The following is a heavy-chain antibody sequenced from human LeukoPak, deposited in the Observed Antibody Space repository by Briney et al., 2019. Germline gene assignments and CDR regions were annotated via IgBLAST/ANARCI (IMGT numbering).Heavy chain of an antibody. D-gene: IGHD4-11*01. Sequence: RAGGSLRLSCSASGFTFSSYAMNWVRQAPGKGLEYVSVISSNGGSTNYADSVKGRFAISRDYSRNMVYLQMSSLRAEDAAMYYCVKVFDNSNWYAFDIWGQGTMVTVSS. CDR3: VKVFDNSNWYAFDI. J-gene: IGHJ3*02. CDR2: ISSNGGST. CDR1: GFTFSSYA. V-gene: IGHV3-64D*06.